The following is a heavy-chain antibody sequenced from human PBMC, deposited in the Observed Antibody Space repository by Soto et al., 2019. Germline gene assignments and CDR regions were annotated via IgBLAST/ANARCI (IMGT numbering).Heavy chain of an antibody. Sequence: QVQLQESGPGLVKPSQTLSLSCSVSGDSISSGGYYWSWIRQYPGKGLEWIGYIHYTGTAYYNPSLKSRVTISVDTSKNQFSLRLTSVTAADTAVYYCAKAGYCSGGRCQPANWFDPWGQGTLVTVSS. V-gene: IGHV4-31*02. CDR3: AKAGYCSGGRCQPANWFDP. J-gene: IGHJ5*02. CDR2: IHYTGTA. CDR1: GDSISSGGYY. D-gene: IGHD2-15*01.